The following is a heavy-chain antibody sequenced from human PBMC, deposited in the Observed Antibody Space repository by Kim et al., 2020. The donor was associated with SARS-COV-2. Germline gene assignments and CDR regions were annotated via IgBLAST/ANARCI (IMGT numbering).Heavy chain of an antibody. V-gene: IGHV3-30*01. D-gene: IGHD3-22*01. J-gene: IGHJ3*02. CDR3: ARDLGITMIVVVRADAFDI. Sequence: GRFTISRDNSKNTLYLQMNSLRAEDTAVYYCARDLGITMIVVVRADAFDIWGQGTMVTVSS.